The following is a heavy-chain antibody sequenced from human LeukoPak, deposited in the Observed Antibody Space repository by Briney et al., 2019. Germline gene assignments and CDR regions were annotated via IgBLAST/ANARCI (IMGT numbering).Heavy chain of an antibody. J-gene: IGHJ5*02. CDR2: ISSSSSTI. Sequence: GGSLGLSCAASGFTFSSYSMNWVRQAPGKGLEWVSYISSSSSTIYYADSVKGRFTISRDNAKNSLYLQMNSLRDEDTAVYYCARDYPYLIDRYNWNYVNWFDPWGQGTLVTVSS. CDR3: ARDYPYLIDRYNWNYVNWFDP. V-gene: IGHV3-48*02. CDR1: GFTFSSYS. D-gene: IGHD1-7*01.